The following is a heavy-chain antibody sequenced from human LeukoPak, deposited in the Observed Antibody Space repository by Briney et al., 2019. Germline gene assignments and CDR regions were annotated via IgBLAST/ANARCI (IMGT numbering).Heavy chain of an antibody. D-gene: IGHD5-12*01. CDR3: ARDGTYTDYDPDFDI. V-gene: IGHV3-7*04. CDR2: IKQDGSEK. Sequence: PGGSLRLSCAASGFTFSRFWMSWVRQAPGKGLGWVANIKQDGSEKYYVDSVKGRFTISRDNAKNSLYLQMNSLRAEDTAVFYCARDGTYTDYDPDFDIWGQGTLVTVSS. CDR1: GFTFSRFW. J-gene: IGHJ4*02.